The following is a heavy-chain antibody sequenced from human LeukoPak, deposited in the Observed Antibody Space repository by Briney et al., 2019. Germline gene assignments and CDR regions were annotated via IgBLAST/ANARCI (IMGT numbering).Heavy chain of an antibody. V-gene: IGHV4-61*01. Sequence: SETLSLTCTVSGGSVRSGPYYWGWIRQPPGKGLEWIGYADGANYNPSLKSRVTISVDTSKSQFSLQLSSVTAADTAIYYCARDNWGSLDHWGQGILVTVSS. CDR1: GGSVRSGPYY. CDR2: ADGA. D-gene: IGHD7-27*01. J-gene: IGHJ4*02. CDR3: ARDNWGSLDH.